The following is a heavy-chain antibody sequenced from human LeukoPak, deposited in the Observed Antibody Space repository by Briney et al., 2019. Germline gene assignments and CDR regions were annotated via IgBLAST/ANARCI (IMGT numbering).Heavy chain of an antibody. Sequence: PSETLSLTCTVSGGSISSSSYYWGWIRQPPGKGLEWIGSINYSGSTYYNPSLKSRVTISVDTSKTQFFLKLSSVTAADTAVYYCARLSDYWGQGTLVTVSS. V-gene: IGHV4-39*01. CDR3: ARLSDY. J-gene: IGHJ4*02. CDR2: INYSGST. CDR1: GGSISSSSYY.